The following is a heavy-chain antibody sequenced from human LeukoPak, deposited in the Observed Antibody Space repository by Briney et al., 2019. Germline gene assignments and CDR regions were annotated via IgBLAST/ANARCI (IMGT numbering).Heavy chain of an antibody. D-gene: IGHD6-19*01. V-gene: IGHV3-33*01. CDR1: GFTFSNYG. CDR2: IWYDGNNE. CDR3: AREVLSSGGHFDY. Sequence: PGRSLRLSCAASGFTFSNYGMHWVCQAPGKGLEWVAVIWYDGNNEYYADSLKGRFTISRDNSKNTLYLQMNSLRAEDTAVYYCAREVLSSGGHFDYWGQGTLVTVSS. J-gene: IGHJ4*02.